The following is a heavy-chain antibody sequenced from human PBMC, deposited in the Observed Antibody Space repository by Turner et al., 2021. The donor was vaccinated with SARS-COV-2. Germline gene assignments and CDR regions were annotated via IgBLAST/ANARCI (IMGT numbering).Heavy chain of an antibody. CDR3: ERRQWLRGGVDY. Sequence: QLQLQESGPGLVKPSEPLSLTCTVSGGSISSSSYYWGWIRQPPGKGLEWIGRIYYSGSTYYNPSLKSRVTISVDTSKNQFSLKLSSVTAADTAVYYCERRQWLRGGVDYWGQGTLVTVSS. J-gene: IGHJ4*02. CDR2: IYYSGST. CDR1: GGSISSSSYY. D-gene: IGHD6-19*01. V-gene: IGHV4-39*01.